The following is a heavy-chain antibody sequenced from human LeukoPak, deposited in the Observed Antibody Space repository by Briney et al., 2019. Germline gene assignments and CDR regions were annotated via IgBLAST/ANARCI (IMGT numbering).Heavy chain of an antibody. Sequence: GGSLRLSCAAAGFTFSDYWMTWLRQFPAQGRDWVANIKQYGSESYYVDSVKGRFTISRDNAKQSLYLDMDSLRVEETAVYYCARVGAWDLQRVFDHWGQGALVTVSS. CDR3: ARVGAWDLQRVFDH. V-gene: IGHV3-7*01. CDR1: GFTFSDYW. J-gene: IGHJ4*02. D-gene: IGHD1-26*01. CDR2: IKQYGSES.